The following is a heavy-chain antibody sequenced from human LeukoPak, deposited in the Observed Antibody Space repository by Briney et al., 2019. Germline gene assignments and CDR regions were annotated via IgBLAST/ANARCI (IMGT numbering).Heavy chain of an antibody. D-gene: IGHD4-23*01. CDR1: GYTFTSYA. Sequence: ASVKVSCKDSGYTFTSYATNWVRQAPGQGLEWMGWISAYNGNTNYARKLQGRVTMTTDTSTSTAYMELRSLRSDDTAVYYCARGGRYGGNTGFDFWGLGTLVTVSS. CDR2: ISAYNGNT. J-gene: IGHJ4*02. CDR3: ARGGRYGGNTGFDF. V-gene: IGHV1-18*01.